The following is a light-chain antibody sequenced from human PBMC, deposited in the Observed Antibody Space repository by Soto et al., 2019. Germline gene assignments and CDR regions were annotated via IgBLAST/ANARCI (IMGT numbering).Light chain of an antibody. V-gene: IGKV3-20*01. CDR1: QTVSSSY. J-gene: IGKJ2*01. Sequence: EIVLTQSPGTLSLSPGERATLSCRASQTVSSSYLAWYQQKPGQAPRLLIYGASSRATGIPDRFRGSGSGTDFTLTISRLEPEDFAVYYCQQYDDSLYTFGQGTKVEIK. CDR3: QQYDDSLYT. CDR2: GAS.